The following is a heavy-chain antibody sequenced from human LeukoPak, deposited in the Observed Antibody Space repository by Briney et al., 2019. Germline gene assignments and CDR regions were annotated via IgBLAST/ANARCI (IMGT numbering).Heavy chain of an antibody. D-gene: IGHD6-13*01. J-gene: IGHJ4*02. CDR1: GGSISSYY. CDR2: IYYSGST. Sequence: PSETLSLTCTVSGGSISSYYWSWIRQPPGKGLEWIGYIYYSGSTNYNPSLKSRVTISVDTSKNQFSLKLSSVTAADTAVYYCARLYSSSWPEMYYFDYWGQGALVTVSS. CDR3: ARLYSSSWPEMYYFDY. V-gene: IGHV4-59*01.